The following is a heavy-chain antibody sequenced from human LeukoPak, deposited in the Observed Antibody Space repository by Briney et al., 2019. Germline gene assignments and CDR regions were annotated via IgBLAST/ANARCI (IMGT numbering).Heavy chain of an antibody. V-gene: IGHV4-59*12. D-gene: IGHD3-22*01. J-gene: IGHJ4*02. CDR2: IYYSGST. Sequence: PSETLSLTCTVSGGSISSYYWSWIRQPPGKGLEWIGYIYYSGSTNYNPSLKSRVTISVDTSKNQFSLKLSSVTAADTAIYYCARVPTQRITMIVDHFFDYWGQGTLVTVSS. CDR3: ARVPTQRITMIVDHFFDY. CDR1: GGSISSYY.